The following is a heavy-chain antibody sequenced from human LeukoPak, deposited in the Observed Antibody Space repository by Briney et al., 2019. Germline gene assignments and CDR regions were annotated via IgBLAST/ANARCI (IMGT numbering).Heavy chain of an antibody. Sequence: PGGSLRLSCAASGFTFSSYWMSWVRQAPGKGLEWVANIKQDGSEKYYVDSVKGRFTISRDNAKNSLYLQMNSLKAEDTAVYYCASGGTSFLVGYYYYMDVWGKGTTVTVSS. CDR1: GFTFSSYW. CDR2: IKQDGSEK. D-gene: IGHD2-2*01. V-gene: IGHV3-7*01. J-gene: IGHJ6*03. CDR3: ASGGTSFLVGYYYYMDV.